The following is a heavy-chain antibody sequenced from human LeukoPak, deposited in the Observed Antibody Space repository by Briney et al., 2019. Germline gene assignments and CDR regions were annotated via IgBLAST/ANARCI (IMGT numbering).Heavy chain of an antibody. CDR1: EFTVSRNY. J-gene: IGHJ4*02. D-gene: IGHD5-24*01. CDR2: IFSNGDT. Sequence: PGGSPRLSCTASEFTVSRNYMLWVRQAPGKGLEWVSLIFSNGDTHYADSVKGRFTISRDTSKNTVSLQMNSLRVEDTAMYYCTRDQMNYWGQGTLVTVSS. V-gene: IGHV3-53*01. CDR3: TRDQMNY.